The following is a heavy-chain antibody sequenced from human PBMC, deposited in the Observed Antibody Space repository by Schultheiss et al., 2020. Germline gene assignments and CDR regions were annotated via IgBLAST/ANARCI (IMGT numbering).Heavy chain of an antibody. CDR1: GDSISSGGYY. CDR2: IYHSGNT. Sequence: SETLSLTCTVSGDSISSGGYYWTWIRQHPGKGLEWIGYIYHSGNTYYNPSLKSRVTISVDKSKNQFSLKLSSVTAADTAVYYCARSRSPGQLGRNWFDPWGPGHLGTVAS. D-gene: IGHD6-6*01. V-gene: IGHV4-31*03. CDR3: ARSRSPGQLGRNWFDP. J-gene: IGHJ5*02.